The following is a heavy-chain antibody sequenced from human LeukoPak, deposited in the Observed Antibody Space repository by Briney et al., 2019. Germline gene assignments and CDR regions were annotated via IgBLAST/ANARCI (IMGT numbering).Heavy chain of an antibody. CDR1: VFTFSSYG. CDR3: AKDKKFEAILEIVGATLDY. Sequence: PGGSLRLSCAASVFTFSSYGMYWVRQAPGKGLEWVAFIQFDGNNQYYADSVKGRFSISRDNAKNTVYLQMDSLRGEDTAVYYCAKDKKFEAILEIVGATLDYWGQGIQDTVSS. D-gene: IGHD1-26*01. CDR2: IQFDGNNQ. V-gene: IGHV3-30*02. J-gene: IGHJ4*02.